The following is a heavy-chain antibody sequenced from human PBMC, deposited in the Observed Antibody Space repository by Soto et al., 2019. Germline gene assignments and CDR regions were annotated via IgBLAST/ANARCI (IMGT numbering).Heavy chain of an antibody. V-gene: IGHV4-31*03. J-gene: IGHJ5*02. Sequence: QVQLQESGPGLVKPSQTLSLTCTVSGGSISSGGYYWSWIRQHPGKGLEWIGYIYYSGSTYYNPSPQGRSTISVDTSKNQFSLKLSSVTAADTAVYYCARDWDYGDYEVFDPWGQGTLVTVSS. CDR2: IYYSGST. CDR3: ARDWDYGDYEVFDP. CDR1: GGSISSGGYY. D-gene: IGHD4-17*01.